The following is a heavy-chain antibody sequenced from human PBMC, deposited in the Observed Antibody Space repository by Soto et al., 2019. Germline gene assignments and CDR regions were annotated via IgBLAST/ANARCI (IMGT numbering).Heavy chain of an antibody. CDR3: GREKADFWSGYFDY. V-gene: IGHV4-59*01. D-gene: IGHD3-3*01. Sequence: SETLSLTCTVSGGSISSYYWSWIRQPPGKGLEWIGYIYYSGSTNYNPSLKSRVTISVDTSKNQFSLKLSSVTAADTAVYYCGREKADFWSGYFDYWGQGTLVTVSS. J-gene: IGHJ4*02. CDR1: GGSISSYY. CDR2: IYYSGST.